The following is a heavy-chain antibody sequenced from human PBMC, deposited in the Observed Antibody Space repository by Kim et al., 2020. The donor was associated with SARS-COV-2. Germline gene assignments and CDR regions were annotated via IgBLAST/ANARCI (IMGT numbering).Heavy chain of an antibody. CDR1: GGTFSSYA. CDR2: IIPIFGTA. J-gene: IGHJ6*02. CDR3: ARDGEGYDYSNWGDYYYGMDV. V-gene: IGHV1-69*13. Sequence: SVKVSCKASGGTFSSYAISWVRQAPGQGLEWMGGIIPIFGTANYAQKFQGRVTITADESTSTAYMELSSLRSEDTAVYYCARDGEGYDYSNWGDYYYGMDVWGQGTTVTVSS. D-gene: IGHD4-4*01.